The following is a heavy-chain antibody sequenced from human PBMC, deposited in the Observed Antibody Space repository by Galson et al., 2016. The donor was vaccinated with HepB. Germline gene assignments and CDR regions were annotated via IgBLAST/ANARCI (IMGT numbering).Heavy chain of an antibody. CDR1: GFTFSSYG. D-gene: IGHD4-17*01. CDR2: ISYDGSNT. V-gene: IGHV3-30*18. J-gene: IGHJ4*02. CDR3: AKSGRYYGVDHFDY. Sequence: SLRLSCAASGFTFSSYGMHWVRQAPGKGLEWVAVISYDGSNTYYADSVKGRFTISRDTSKNTLYLQMNSLRAEDTAVYYCAKSGRYYGVDHFDYWGQGTLVTVSS.